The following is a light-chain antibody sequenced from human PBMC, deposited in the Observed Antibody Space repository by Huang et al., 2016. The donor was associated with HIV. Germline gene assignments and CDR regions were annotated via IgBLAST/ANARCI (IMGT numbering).Light chain of an antibody. CDR3: QQRSSWPGT. J-gene: IGKJ1*01. CDR1: QSVSSY. CDR2: EAS. V-gene: IGKV3-11*01. Sequence: EIVLTQSPATLSLSPGERATLSCRASQSVSSYLAWYQHKPGQAPRLLIDEASNRATGIPARFSGSGSGTDFTLTISSLEPEDFAVYYCQQRSSWPGTFGQGTKVEVK.